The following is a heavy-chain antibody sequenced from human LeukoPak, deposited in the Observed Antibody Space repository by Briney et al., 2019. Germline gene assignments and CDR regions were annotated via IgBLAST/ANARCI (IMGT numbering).Heavy chain of an antibody. D-gene: IGHD3-22*01. CDR1: GGSISSYY. CDR2: IYYSGST. J-gene: IGHJ4*02. Sequence: SETLSLTCTVSGGSISSYYWSWIRQPPGKGLEWIGYIYYSGSTNYNPSLKSRVTISVDTSKNQFSLKLSSVTAADTAVYFCARGILRDYYDSSGFYHRGGVGYWGQGTLVTVSS. V-gene: IGHV4-59*01. CDR3: ARGILRDYYDSSGFYHRGGVGY.